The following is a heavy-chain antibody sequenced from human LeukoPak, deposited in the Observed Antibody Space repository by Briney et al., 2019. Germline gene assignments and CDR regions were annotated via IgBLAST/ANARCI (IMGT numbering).Heavy chain of an antibody. CDR2: IYYSGST. CDR3: ARDNSSSWPFYYYYGMDV. Sequence: SETLSLTCTVSGGSISSSSYYWRWIRQPPGKGLEWIGSIYYSGSTYYNPSLKSRVTISVDTSKNQFSLKLSSVTAADTAVYYCARDNSSSWPFYYYYGMDVWGQGTTVTVSS. J-gene: IGHJ6*02. CDR1: GGSISSSSYY. V-gene: IGHV4-39*07. D-gene: IGHD6-13*01.